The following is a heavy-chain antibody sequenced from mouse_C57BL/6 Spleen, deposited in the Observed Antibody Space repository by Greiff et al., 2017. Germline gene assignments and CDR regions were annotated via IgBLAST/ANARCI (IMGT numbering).Heavy chain of an antibody. D-gene: IGHD2-5*01. CDR2: ISSGGSYT. J-gene: IGHJ1*03. CDR3: ARHRGSNYIYWYFDV. Sequence: EVKLVESGGDLVKPGGSLKLSCAASGFTFSSYGMSWVRQTPDKRLEWVATISSGGSYTYYPDSVKGRFTISRDHAKNTLYLQMSSLKSEDTAMYYCARHRGSNYIYWYFDVWGTGTTVTVSS. CDR1: GFTFSSYG. V-gene: IGHV5-6*01.